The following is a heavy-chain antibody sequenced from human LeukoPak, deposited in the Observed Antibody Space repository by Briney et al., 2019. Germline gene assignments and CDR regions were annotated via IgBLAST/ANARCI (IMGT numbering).Heavy chain of an antibody. V-gene: IGHV4-34*01. Sequence: SETLSLTCAVYGGSFSGYYWSWIRQPPGKGLEWIGEINHSGSTNYNPSLKSRVTISVDTSKNQFSLKLSSVTAADTAVYYCARARRYCSSTGCAHYYYMDVWGKGTTVTVSS. CDR2: INHSGST. J-gene: IGHJ6*03. CDR3: ARARRYCSSTGCAHYYYMDV. D-gene: IGHD2-2*01. CDR1: GGSFSGYY.